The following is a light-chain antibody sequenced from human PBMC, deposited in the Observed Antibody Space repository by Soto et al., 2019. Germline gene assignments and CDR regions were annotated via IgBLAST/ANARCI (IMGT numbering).Light chain of an antibody. CDR3: LQHKSYPQT. CDR2: ASS. V-gene: IGKV1-17*01. J-gene: IGKJ1*01. CDR1: QGIRDA. Sequence: DIQMTQSPSSLSASVGDRVTITCRASQGIRDALGWYQQKPGKAPKRLFYASSSLQSGVPSTFSGSGSGTEFPLPISSLQPEDFATYYFLQHKSYPQTFGDGTKVEIK.